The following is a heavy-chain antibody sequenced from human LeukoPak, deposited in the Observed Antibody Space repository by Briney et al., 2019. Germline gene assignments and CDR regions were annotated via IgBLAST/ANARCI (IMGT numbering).Heavy chain of an antibody. V-gene: IGHV1-2*02. D-gene: IGHD2-2*01. Sequence: ASVKVSCKASGYTFTGYYMHWVRQAPGEGLEWMGWINPHSGGTNYAQKFQGGVTMTRDTSITTAYMELSSLRSDDTAVYYCARDVGEYCSSTNCYASHYWGQGTLVTVSS. CDR2: INPHSGGT. J-gene: IGHJ4*02. CDR3: ARDVGEYCSSTNCYASHY. CDR1: GYTFTGYY.